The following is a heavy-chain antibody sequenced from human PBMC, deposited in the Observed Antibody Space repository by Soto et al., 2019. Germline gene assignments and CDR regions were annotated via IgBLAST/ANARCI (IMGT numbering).Heavy chain of an antibody. V-gene: IGHV1-8*01. D-gene: IGHD3-10*01. CDR2: MNPNSGST. J-gene: IGHJ6*01. CDR1: GYTFTSYD. Sequence: ASVKVSCKASGYTFTSYDINWVRQATGQGLEWMGWMNPNSGSTGYAQKFQGRVTMTRNTSISTAYMELSSLRSEDTAVYYCARAIKLLWFGELYYYYGMDVWGQGTTVNVSS. CDR3: ARAIKLLWFGELYYYYGMDV.